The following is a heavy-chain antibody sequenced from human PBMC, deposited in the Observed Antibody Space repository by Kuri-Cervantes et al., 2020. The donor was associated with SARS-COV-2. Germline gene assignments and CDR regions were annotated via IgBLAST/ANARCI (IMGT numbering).Heavy chain of an antibody. CDR2: ISAYNGNT. J-gene: IGHJ3*02. V-gene: IGHV1-18*01. CDR1: GYTFTSYG. D-gene: IGHD3-3*01. Sequence: ASVKVSCKASGYTFTSYGISWVRQAPGQGLEWMGWISAYNGNTNYAQKLQGRVTITADESTSTAYMELSSLRSEDTAVYYCARDVAGTIFGVVIRNDAFDIWGQGTRVTVSS. CDR3: ARDVAGTIFGVVIRNDAFDI.